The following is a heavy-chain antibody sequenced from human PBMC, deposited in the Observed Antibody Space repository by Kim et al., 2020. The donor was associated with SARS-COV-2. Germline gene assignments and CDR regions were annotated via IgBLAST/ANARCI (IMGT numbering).Heavy chain of an antibody. D-gene: IGHD3-22*01. V-gene: IGHV3-30*03. Sequence: GGSLRLSCAASGFTFSSYGMHWVRQAPGKGLEWVAVISYDGSNKYYADSVKGRFTISRDNSKNTLYLQMNSLRAEDTAVYYCASDRYYYDSSGYYYFDYWGQGTLVTVSS. J-gene: IGHJ4*02. CDR3: ASDRYYYDSSGYYYFDY. CDR2: ISYDGSNK. CDR1: GFTFSSYG.